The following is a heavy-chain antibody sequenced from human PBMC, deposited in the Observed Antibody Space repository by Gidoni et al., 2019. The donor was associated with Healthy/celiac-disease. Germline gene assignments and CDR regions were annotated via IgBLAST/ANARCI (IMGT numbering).Heavy chain of an antibody. CDR1: GYTFTGYY. J-gene: IGHJ3*02. CDR3: ARVDRDYYDSSGYFQRGVAVDI. V-gene: IGHV1-2*04. CDR2: INPNSGGT. D-gene: IGHD3-22*01. Sequence: QVQLLQSGAEVTKPGASLKVSCKASGYTFTGYYMHWVRQAPGQGLEWMGWINPNSGGTNYEQKVQGWVTMTRNTSISTAYMELSRLRSDDTAVDYCARVDRDYYDSSGYFQRGVAVDIWGQGTRVTVSS.